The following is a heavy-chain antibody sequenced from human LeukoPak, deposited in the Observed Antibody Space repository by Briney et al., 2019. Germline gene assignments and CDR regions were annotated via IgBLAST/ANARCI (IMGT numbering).Heavy chain of an antibody. Sequence: SETLSPTCTVSGGSISSYYWSWIRQPAGKGLEWIGRIYTSGSTNYNPSLESRVTMSVDTSKNQFSLKLSSVTAADTAVYYCAREGRSATDGYWGQGTLVTVSS. CDR1: GGSISSYY. CDR3: AREGRSATDGY. V-gene: IGHV4-4*07. CDR2: IYTSGST. J-gene: IGHJ4*02. D-gene: IGHD3-16*01.